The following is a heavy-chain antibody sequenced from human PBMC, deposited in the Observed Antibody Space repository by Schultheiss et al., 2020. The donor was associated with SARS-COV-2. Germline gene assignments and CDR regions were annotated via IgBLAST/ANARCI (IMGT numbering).Heavy chain of an antibody. D-gene: IGHD6-19*01. J-gene: IGHJ6*03. CDR2: VSIRGDST. V-gene: IGHV3-23*01. CDR3: ARVVAQGLVYYYYYMDV. CDR1: GFTFSNYA. Sequence: GGSLRLSCAASGFTFSNYAMAWVRQAPGKGLEWVSLVSIRGDSTYYADSVRGRFTISRDNYRDTVYLQMNSLNAGDTAVYYCARVVAQGLVYYYYYMDVWGKGTTVTVSS.